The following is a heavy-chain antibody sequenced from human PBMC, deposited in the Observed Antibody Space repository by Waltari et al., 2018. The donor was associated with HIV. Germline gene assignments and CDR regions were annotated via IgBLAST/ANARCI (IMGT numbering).Heavy chain of an antibody. CDR1: GFTFNNYG. V-gene: IGHV3-33*01. CDR3: ARGAPWDGYNSDWYFDL. J-gene: IGHJ2*01. Sequence: QVQLVQWGGGVVQPGRSLRLSCAASGFTFNNYGMSWVRQTPGKGLDWGEVIWYDGSKKDYADSVKGRFTISRDNSNNRLYLQMNSLRVDDTAAYLCARGAPWDGYNSDWYFDLWGRGTLVTVSS. D-gene: IGHD5-12*01. CDR2: IWYDGSKK.